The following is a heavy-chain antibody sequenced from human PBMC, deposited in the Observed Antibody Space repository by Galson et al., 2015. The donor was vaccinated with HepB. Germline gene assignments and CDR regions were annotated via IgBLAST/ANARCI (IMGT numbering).Heavy chain of an antibody. CDR3: AKNNSDNGGFDI. V-gene: IGHV1-18*01. CDR2: CSIDNDHG. J-gene: IGHJ3*02. Sequence: KVSSMAQAYNYHIPVCSCAREAPGQGLEWSGGCSIDNDHGTYAHKLQDRVTTTTDTSTTTAYMELRRLISDDAAVYYCAKNNSDNGGFDIWGQGTMVTVSS. CDR1: AYNYHIPV. D-gene: IGHD4-23*01.